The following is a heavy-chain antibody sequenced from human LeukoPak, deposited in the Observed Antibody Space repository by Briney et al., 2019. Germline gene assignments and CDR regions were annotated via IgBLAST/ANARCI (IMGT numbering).Heavy chain of an antibody. CDR3: ARGEGSPAGRGYSYGYRDY. D-gene: IGHD5-18*01. Sequence: PGGSLRLSCAASGFTVSSNYMSWVRQAPGKGLEWVSVIYSGGSTYYADSVKGRFTISRDNSKNTLYLQMNSLRAEDTAVYYCARGEGSPAGRGYSYGYRDYWGQGTLVTVSS. CDR2: IYSGGST. CDR1: GFTVSSNY. J-gene: IGHJ4*02. V-gene: IGHV3-66*01.